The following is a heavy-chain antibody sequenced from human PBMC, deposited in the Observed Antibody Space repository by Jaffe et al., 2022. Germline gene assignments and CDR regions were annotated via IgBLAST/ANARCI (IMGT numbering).Heavy chain of an antibody. V-gene: IGHV3-43D*04. D-gene: IGHD6-19*01. CDR2: ISWDGGST. CDR3: AKDGWQGYYYYYMDV. Sequence: EVQLVESGGVVVQPGGSLRLSCAASGFTFDDYAMHWVRQAPGKGLEWVSLISWDGGSTYYADSVKGRFTISRDNSKNSLYLQMNSLRAEDTALYYCAKDGWQGYYYYYMDVWGKGTTVTVSS. J-gene: IGHJ6*03. CDR1: GFTFDDYA.